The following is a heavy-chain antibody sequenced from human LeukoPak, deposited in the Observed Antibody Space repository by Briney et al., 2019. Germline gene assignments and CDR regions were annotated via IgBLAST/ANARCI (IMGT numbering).Heavy chain of an antibody. Sequence: PGGSLRLSCAASGFTFSSYSMNWVRQAPGKGLEWVSYISSSSSTIYYADSVKGRFTISRDNAKNSPYLQMNSLRDEDTAVYYCARDIGEGFPRTYYYDAYYYYGMDVWGQGTTVTVSS. CDR2: ISSSSSTI. J-gene: IGHJ6*02. V-gene: IGHV3-48*02. CDR1: GFTFSSYS. D-gene: IGHD3-10*01. CDR3: ARDIGEGFPRTYYYDAYYYYGMDV.